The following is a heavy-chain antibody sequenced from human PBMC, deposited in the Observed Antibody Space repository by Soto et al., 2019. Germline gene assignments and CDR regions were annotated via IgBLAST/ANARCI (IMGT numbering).Heavy chain of an antibody. CDR3: ARSYYDFWSGYFRDAFDI. D-gene: IGHD3-3*01. Sequence: SETLSLTCTVSGGSISSYYCSWIRQPPGKGLEWIGYIYYSGSTNYNPSLKSRVTISVDTSKTQFSLKLSSVTAADTAVYYCARSYYDFWSGYFRDAFDIWGQGTMVTVSS. CDR1: GGSISSYY. J-gene: IGHJ3*02. V-gene: IGHV4-59*01. CDR2: IYYSGST.